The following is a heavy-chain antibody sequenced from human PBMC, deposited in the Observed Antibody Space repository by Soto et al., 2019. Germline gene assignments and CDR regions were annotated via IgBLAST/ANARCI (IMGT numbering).Heavy chain of an antibody. V-gene: IGHV3-33*01. CDR1: GFTFSSYG. J-gene: IGHJ4*02. D-gene: IGHD4-17*01. Sequence: QVQLVESGGGVVQPGRSLRLSCAASGFTFSSYGMHWVRQAPGKGLEWVAVIWYDGSNKYYADSVKGRFTISRDNSKNTLYLQMNSLRSEDTAGYYWARATVTTALDYWGQGTLVTVSS. CDR3: ARATVTTALDY. CDR2: IWYDGSNK.